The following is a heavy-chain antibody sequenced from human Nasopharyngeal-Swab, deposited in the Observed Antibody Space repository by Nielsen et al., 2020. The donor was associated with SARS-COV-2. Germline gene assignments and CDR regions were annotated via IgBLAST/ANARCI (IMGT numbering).Heavy chain of an antibody. J-gene: IGHJ4*02. CDR3: ARDRSGYYGFDY. V-gene: IGHV3-48*03. CDR1: GFTFSSYD. D-gene: IGHD3-22*01. Sequence: GGSLRLSCAASGFTFSSYDVNWVRQAPGKGLEWLSYISSSGTTIYYADSVKGRFTIYRDNAKNSLYLQMNSLRAEDTSLYYCARDRSGYYGFDYWGQGTLVTVSS. CDR2: ISSSGTTI.